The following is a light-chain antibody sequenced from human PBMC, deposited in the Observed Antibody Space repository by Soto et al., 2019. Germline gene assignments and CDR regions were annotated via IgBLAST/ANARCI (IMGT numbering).Light chain of an antibody. J-gene: IGKJ4*01. CDR1: QDIRND. V-gene: IGKV1-17*01. CDR3: QQTYSDIS. Sequence: DIQMTQSPSSLSASVGDSVTITCRPSQDIRNDLGWFQVKPGKAPKSLIYAASRLQSGVPSRFSGSGSETDFTLTISGLQPEDFATYHCQQTYSDISFGGGTKVE. CDR2: AAS.